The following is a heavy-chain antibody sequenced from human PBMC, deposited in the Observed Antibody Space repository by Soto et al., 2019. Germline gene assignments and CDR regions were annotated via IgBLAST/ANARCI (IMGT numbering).Heavy chain of an antibody. CDR3: AVFLIAAAGDY. V-gene: IGHV1-69*05. J-gene: IGHJ4*02. CDR1: GGAFSSYA. CDR2: INPNIGTA. D-gene: IGHD6-13*01. Sequence: ASVKVSCKASGGAFSSYAISWVRQAPGQGLEWMGGINPNIGTANYAQKFQGRVTMTTDNSTSTAYMELSSLRSEDTAVYYCAVFLIAAAGDYWGQGTLVTVSS.